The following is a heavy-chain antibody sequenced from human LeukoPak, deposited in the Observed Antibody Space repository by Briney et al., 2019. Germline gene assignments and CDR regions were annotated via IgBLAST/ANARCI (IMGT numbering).Heavy chain of an antibody. CDR1: GFIFSNYW. D-gene: IGHD6-25*01. CDR2: ISYDGSNK. V-gene: IGHV3-30*03. J-gene: IGHJ4*02. Sequence: PGGSLRLSCAASGFIFSNYWMSWVHRAPGKGLECVAVISYDGSNKYYADSVKGRFTISKDNSKNTLYLQMNSLRAEDTAVYYCARGRGAIAPAAYFDYWGQGTLVTVSS. CDR3: ARGRGAIAPAAYFDY.